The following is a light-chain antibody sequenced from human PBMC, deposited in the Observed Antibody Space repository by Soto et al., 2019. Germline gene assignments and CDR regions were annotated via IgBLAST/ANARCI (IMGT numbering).Light chain of an antibody. CDR3: QQYDKLPYT. CDR2: GTS. V-gene: IGKV1-33*01. Sequence: DIQMAQSPSSLSASVGDRVTITCQASRDINNYLNWYQQKPGRAPKLLIYGTSTLETGVPSRFSGGGSGTDFTFTISSLQPEDIATYYCQQYDKLPYTFGQGTKLEI. CDR1: RDINNY. J-gene: IGKJ2*01.